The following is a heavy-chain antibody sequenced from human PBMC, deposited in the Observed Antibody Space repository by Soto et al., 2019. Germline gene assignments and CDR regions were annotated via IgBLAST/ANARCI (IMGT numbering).Heavy chain of an antibody. CDR2: IYYRGRS. CDR1: GGSISSSSYY. D-gene: IGHD2-8*01. CDR3: VSQRTSVLTQAYFDY. J-gene: IGHJ4*02. V-gene: IGHV4-39*01. Sequence: SETLSLTCTVSGGSISSSSYYWGWIRQPPGKGLEWIGSIYYRGRSYSKSSVKSRVTISVDTSKNQFSLNLNSVTASDTAVYFCVSQRTSVLTQAYFDYWGPGALVTVSS.